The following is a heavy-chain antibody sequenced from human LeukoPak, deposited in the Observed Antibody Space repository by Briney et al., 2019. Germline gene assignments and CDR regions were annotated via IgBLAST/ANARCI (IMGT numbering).Heavy chain of an antibody. Sequence: GASVKVSCKASGYTFTSYGISWVRQAPGQGLEWMGWINPNSGGTNYAQKFQGRVTMTRDTSISTAYMELSRLRSDDTAVYYCARVAYYYDSSGYPILGYWGQGTLVTVSS. J-gene: IGHJ4*02. CDR1: GYTFTSYG. CDR3: ARVAYYYDSSGYPILGY. D-gene: IGHD3-22*01. CDR2: INPNSGGT. V-gene: IGHV1-2*02.